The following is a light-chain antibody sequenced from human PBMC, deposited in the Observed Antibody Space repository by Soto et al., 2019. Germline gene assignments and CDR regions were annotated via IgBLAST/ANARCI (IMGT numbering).Light chain of an antibody. V-gene: IGKV3-15*01. J-gene: IGKJ1*01. Sequence: IALTQCACTLSLAPGESATLSCRASQGLXSSYLAWYQQKPGQAPRLPXDGASSSASGSPASFSGSGSATEFTRTITSPQSYDCYAYYLQQYNIWTRTFGQGTKVAIK. CDR1: QGLXSSY. CDR3: QQYNIWTRT. CDR2: GAS.